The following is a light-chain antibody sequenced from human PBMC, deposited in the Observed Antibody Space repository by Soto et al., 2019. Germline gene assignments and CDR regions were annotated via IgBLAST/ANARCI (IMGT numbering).Light chain of an antibody. V-gene: IGKV1-5*01. J-gene: IGKJ4*01. Sequence: DIQMTQSPSTLSASVGDRVTITCRASQSVTNWLAWYQQKPGKAPKLLIFDASSLQSGVPSRFSGGGSGTEFTLSISSLQPDDFATYYCQLYDGHSVFTFGGGAKVDIK. CDR2: DAS. CDR3: QLYDGHSVFT. CDR1: QSVTNW.